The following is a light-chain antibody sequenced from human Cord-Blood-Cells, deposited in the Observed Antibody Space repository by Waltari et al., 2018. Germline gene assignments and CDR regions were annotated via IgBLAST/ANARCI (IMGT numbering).Light chain of an antibody. CDR3: QQSYSTPP. V-gene: IGKV1-39*01. J-gene: IGKJ1*01. CDR1: QSISSY. Sequence: DIQMTQSPSSLSASVGDRVTITCRASQSISSYLNWYQQKPGKAPKRLIYAASSLQSGVPSRFSGSGSGTDFTLTISSLQPEDFATYYCQQSYSTPPFGQGTKVEIK. CDR2: AAS.